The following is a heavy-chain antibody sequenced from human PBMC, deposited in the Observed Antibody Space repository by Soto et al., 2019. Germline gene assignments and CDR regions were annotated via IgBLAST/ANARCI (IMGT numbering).Heavy chain of an antibody. CDR3: ARAPVCTKGVCFPYPYYYYYMDV. V-gene: IGHV3-74*01. Sequence: GGSLRLSCAASGFTFSSYWMHWVRQAPGKGLVWVSRINSDGSSTSYADSVKGRFTISRDNAKNTLYLQMNSLRAEDTAVYYCARAPVCTKGVCFPYPYYYYYMDVWGKGTTVTVSS. D-gene: IGHD2-8*01. CDR1: GFTFSSYW. CDR2: INSDGSST. J-gene: IGHJ6*03.